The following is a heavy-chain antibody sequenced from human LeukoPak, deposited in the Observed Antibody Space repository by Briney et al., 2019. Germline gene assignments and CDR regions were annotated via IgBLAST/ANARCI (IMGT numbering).Heavy chain of an antibody. CDR1: GYTFTSYH. V-gene: IGHV1-46*01. CDR3: ARVAVEPPKLWCGEYGGPLNY. D-gene: IGHD3-10*01. CDR2: INPSGGST. Sequence: ASVKVSCKASGYTFTSYHMHWVRQPPGQGLAWMGIINPSGGSTSYAQKFQGRVTITRDTSTSTVSMKLSRLRSEETAVYYCARVAVEPPKLWCGEYGGPLNYWGQGTLVTVSS. J-gene: IGHJ4*02.